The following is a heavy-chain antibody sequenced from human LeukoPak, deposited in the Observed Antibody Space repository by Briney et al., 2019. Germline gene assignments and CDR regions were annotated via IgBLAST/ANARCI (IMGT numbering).Heavy chain of an antibody. CDR3: SRSTAVVNENFDY. CDR2: IRSKPNSYAT. D-gene: IGHD4-23*01. CDR1: GFTFSGAA. Sequence: GSLRLSCAASGFTFSGAAMHWVRQASGKGLEWVGRIRSKPNSYATAYAASVKGRFTISRDDSKDTAYLEMNSLKTEDTAVYYCSRSTAVVNENFDYWGQGTLVTVSS. J-gene: IGHJ4*02. V-gene: IGHV3-73*01.